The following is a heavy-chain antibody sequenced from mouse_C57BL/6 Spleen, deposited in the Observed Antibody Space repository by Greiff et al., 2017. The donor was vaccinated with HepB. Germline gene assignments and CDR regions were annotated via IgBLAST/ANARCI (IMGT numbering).Heavy chain of an antibody. D-gene: IGHD1-1*01. CDR1: GFTFSSYA. CDR2: ISSGGDYI. V-gene: IGHV5-9-1*02. CDR3: TRVITTVVATGYFDV. J-gene: IGHJ1*03. Sequence: EVQLVESGEGLVKPGGSLKLSCAASGFTFSSYAMSWVRQTPEKRLEWVAYISSGGDYIYYADTVKGRFTISRDNARNTLYLQMSSLKSEDTAMYYCTRVITTVVATGYFDVWGTGTTVTVSS.